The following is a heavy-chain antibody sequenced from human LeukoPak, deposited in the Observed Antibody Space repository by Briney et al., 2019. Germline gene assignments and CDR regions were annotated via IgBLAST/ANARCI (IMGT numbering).Heavy chain of an antibody. J-gene: IGHJ4*02. CDR2: IYYSGST. CDR1: GGSISSYY. D-gene: IGHD5-24*01. Sequence: SETLSLTCTVSGGSISSYYWSWIRQPPGKGLEWIGYIYYSGSTNYNPSLKSRVTISVDTSKNQFSLKLSSVTAADTAVYYCARSTGRDGYNFGYWGQGTLVTVSS. V-gene: IGHV4-59*01. CDR3: ARSTGRDGYNFGY.